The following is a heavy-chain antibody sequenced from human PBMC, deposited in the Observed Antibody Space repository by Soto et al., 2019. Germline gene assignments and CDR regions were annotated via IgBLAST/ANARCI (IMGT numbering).Heavy chain of an antibody. D-gene: IGHD2-21*02. CDR3: TTGTFTYCGGDCYPNFDY. CDR2: IKSKTDGGTT. J-gene: IGHJ4*02. CDR1: GFTFSNAW. V-gene: IGHV3-15*01. Sequence: LRLSCAASGFTFSNAWMSWVRQAPGKGLEWVGRIKSKTDGGTTDYAAPVKGRFTISRDDSKNTLYLQMNSLKAEDTAVYYCTTGTFTYCGGDCYPNFDYWGQGTSVTVSS.